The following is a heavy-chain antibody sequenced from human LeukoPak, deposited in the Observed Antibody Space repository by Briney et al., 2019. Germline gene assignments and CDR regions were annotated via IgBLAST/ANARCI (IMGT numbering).Heavy chain of an antibody. Sequence: GGSLRLSCVASGFTFSSYGMYWVRQAPGKGLEWVAVISYDGSKKYYADSVKGRFTISRDNSKNTLYVQMNSLRAEDTAVYYCAKEVGVAVAGTTYYYYGMDVWGQGTTVTVSS. CDR2: ISYDGSKK. CDR3: AKEVGVAVAGTTYYYYGMDV. J-gene: IGHJ6*02. CDR1: GFTFSSYG. V-gene: IGHV3-30*18. D-gene: IGHD6-19*01.